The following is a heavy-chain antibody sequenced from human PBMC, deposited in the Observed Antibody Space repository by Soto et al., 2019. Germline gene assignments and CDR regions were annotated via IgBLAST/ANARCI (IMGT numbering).Heavy chain of an antibody. CDR2: VYHTGRT. Sequence: QVQLQESGPGLVKPSETLSLTCTVSGGSFKSGSYSWSWIRQPPGKGLEWIGYVYHTGRTSYNPSLKRRVSISMDTSKNQFSLNLDSVTAADTAVYFCASDFAYFDSWGQGTLVTVSS. J-gene: IGHJ4*02. D-gene: IGHD3-3*01. V-gene: IGHV4-61*01. CDR1: GGSFKSGSYS. CDR3: ASDFAYFDS.